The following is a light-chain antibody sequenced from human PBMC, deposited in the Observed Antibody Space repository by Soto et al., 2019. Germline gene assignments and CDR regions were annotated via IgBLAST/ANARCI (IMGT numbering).Light chain of an antibody. CDR3: QQSTNWPQET. J-gene: IGKJ1*01. CDR2: GAS. V-gene: IGKV3-15*01. CDR1: QSVSSN. Sequence: EIFRTQPPATLSVSPGYRSPRSRLAIQSVSSNLAWYQQKPGQAHRLIIYGASNRATGIPARFSGSGSGTEFTLTIRRLQSEDFAVYYCQQSTNWPQETLGTGTKVDLK.